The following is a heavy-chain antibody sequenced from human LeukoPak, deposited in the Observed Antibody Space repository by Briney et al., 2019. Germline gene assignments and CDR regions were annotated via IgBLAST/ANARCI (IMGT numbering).Heavy chain of an antibody. Sequence: SETLSLTCTVSGDSISSYYWSWIRQPPGKGLEWIGYIYYSGSTNYNPSLKSRVTISLDTSKNQFSLKLSSVTAADTAVYYCARAALRTPLTYFDYWGQGTLVTVSS. J-gene: IGHJ4*02. V-gene: IGHV4-59*01. CDR2: IYYSGST. D-gene: IGHD5-12*01. CDR1: GDSISSYY. CDR3: ARAALRTPLTYFDY.